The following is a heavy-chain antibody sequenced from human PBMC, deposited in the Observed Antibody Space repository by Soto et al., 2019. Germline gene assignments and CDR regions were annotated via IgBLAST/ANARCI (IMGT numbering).Heavy chain of an antibody. V-gene: IGHV3-23*01. CDR1: GFPFSSYA. J-gene: IGHJ3*02. CDR3: AKGGYYSLFDI. CDR2: ISGSGGRT. D-gene: IGHD3-16*01. Sequence: GGSLRLSCVASGFPFSSYAMSWIRQTPGKWLEWVSGISGSGGRTYYADSVKGRFTISRDNSNNTLSLQMHILRVEDTAVYFWAKGGYYSLFDIWGQGXMVNV.